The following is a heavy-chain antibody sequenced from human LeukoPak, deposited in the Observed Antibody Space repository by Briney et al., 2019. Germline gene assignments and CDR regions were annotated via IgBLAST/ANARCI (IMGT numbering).Heavy chain of an antibody. J-gene: IGHJ5*02. CDR3: TRRVSATRWVDP. D-gene: IGHD2-15*01. CDR1: VFTLSSYC. V-gene: IGHV3-74*01. CDR2: INSDGSTT. Sequence: PGGPLRLSCAASVFTLSSYCMHWVRGSPGKGLVWVSRINSDGSTTNYAAAVKGRFTISRENAENTMYLQMNSLRVEDTAVYYCTRRVSATRWVDPWGQGTLVTVSS.